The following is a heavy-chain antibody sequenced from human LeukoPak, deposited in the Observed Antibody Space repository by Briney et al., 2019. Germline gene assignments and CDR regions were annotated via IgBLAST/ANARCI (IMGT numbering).Heavy chain of an antibody. Sequence: ASVKVSCKASGYTFTTYNMHWVRQAPGQRLEWMGWINAGNGNTKYSQKFQARVTITRDTSASTAYMGLSSLRSEDTAVYYCAREMVRGVTRGRFDYWGRGTLVTVSS. D-gene: IGHD3-10*01. CDR1: GYTFTTYN. CDR2: INAGNGNT. CDR3: AREMVRGVTRGRFDY. V-gene: IGHV1-3*01. J-gene: IGHJ4*02.